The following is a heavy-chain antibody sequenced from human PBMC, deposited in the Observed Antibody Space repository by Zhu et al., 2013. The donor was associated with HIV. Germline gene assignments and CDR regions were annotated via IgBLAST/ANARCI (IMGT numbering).Heavy chain of an antibody. D-gene: IGHD6-19*01. Sequence: QVQLVQSGAEVKKPGSSVRVSCKASGGTFSHYGISWVRQAPGQGLEWVGGIIPVFGTTNYAQKFQGRVTITADKSTSTAYMELSSLRSEDTAVYYCARDRGYSSGWYERGVFDYWGQGTLVTVSS. J-gene: IGHJ4*02. CDR3: ARDRGYSSGWYERGVFDY. CDR1: GGTFSHYG. V-gene: IGHV1-69*06. CDR2: IIPVFGTT.